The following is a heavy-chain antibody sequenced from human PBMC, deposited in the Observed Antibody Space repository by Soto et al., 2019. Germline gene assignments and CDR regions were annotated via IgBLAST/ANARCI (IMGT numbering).Heavy chain of an antibody. Sequence: QVQLVESGGGVVQPGRSLRLSCAASGFTFSSYGMHWVRQAPGKGLEWVAVISYDGSNKYYADSVEGRFTISRDNSKNTGTLQMICLRTVDTDVYYCSNDLEDYSGMDVWGHGSTVTVSS. V-gene: IGHV3-30*18. CDR1: GFTFSSYG. CDR2: ISYDGSNK. D-gene: IGHD2-21*01. CDR3: SNDLEDYSGMDV. J-gene: IGHJ6*02.